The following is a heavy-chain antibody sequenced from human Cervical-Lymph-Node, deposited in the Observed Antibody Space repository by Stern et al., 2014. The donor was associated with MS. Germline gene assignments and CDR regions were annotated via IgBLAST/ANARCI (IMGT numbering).Heavy chain of an antibody. CDR3: ARTRMDGWGYSYYYPMDV. CDR1: GFTFSTSA. Sequence: QVQLVESGGGVVQPGRSVRLSCAASGFTFSTSAMDWVRQAPGKGLEWLALISHDANNKFYADSVKGRFSISRDNSINTLYLQMNSLRAEDTAIYYCARTRMDGWGYSYYYPMDVWGEGTAVTVSS. V-gene: IGHV3-30*04. CDR2: ISHDANNK. D-gene: IGHD1-26*01. J-gene: IGHJ6*04.